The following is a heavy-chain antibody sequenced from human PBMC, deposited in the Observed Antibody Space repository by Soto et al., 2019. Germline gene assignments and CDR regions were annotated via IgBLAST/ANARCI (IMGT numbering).Heavy chain of an antibody. D-gene: IGHD3-22*01. J-gene: IGHJ4*02. V-gene: IGHV3-23*01. CDR1: GCTFSSYA. CDR2: ISGSGVST. Sequence: GGSLRLSCAASGCTFSSYAITWVRHAPGKGLDWVSAISGSGVSTYYAASVKGRFTISRDNSKNTLYLQMNSLRAEDTAVYYSAIGGVYYYHSTAPPAYFGQGTLVTVSS. CDR3: AIGGVYYYHSTAPPAY.